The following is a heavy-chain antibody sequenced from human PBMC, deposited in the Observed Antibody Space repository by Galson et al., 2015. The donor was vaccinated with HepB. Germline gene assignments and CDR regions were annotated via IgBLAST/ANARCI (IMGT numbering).Heavy chain of an antibody. CDR2: ISGSGGST. CDR3: AKDRIGSSYTAMVKYWVNDAFDI. D-gene: IGHD5-18*01. Sequence: SLRLSCAASGFTFSSYAMSWVRQAPGKGLEWVSAISGSGGSTYYADSVKGRFTISRDNSKNTLYLQMNSLRAEDTAVYYCAKDRIGSSYTAMVKYWVNDAFDIWGQGTMVTVSS. CDR1: GFTFSSYA. J-gene: IGHJ3*02. V-gene: IGHV3-23*01.